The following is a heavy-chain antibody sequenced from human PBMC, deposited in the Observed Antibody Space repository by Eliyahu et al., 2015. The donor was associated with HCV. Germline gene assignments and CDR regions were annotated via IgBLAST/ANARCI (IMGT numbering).Heavy chain of an antibody. CDR3: ARDRGDGYNEIDN. V-gene: IGHV3-30*04. J-gene: IGHJ4*02. CDR1: GFTFSSYA. Sequence: QVQLVESGGGVVQPGRSLRLSCAASGFTFSSYAMHWVRXAPGKGLEGVAVISHDGSNKYYADSVKGRFTISRDNSKNTLYVQMNSLRAEDTAVYYCARDRGDGYNEIDNWGQGTLVTVSS. CDR2: ISHDGSNK. D-gene: IGHD5-24*01.